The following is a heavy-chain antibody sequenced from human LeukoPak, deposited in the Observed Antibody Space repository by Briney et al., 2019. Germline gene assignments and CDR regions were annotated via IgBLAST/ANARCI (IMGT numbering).Heavy chain of an antibody. CDR2: ISAYNGNT. Sequence: ASVKVSCKAFGYTFTKEAISWVRQAPGQGLEWMGWISAYNGNTNYAQKLQGRVTMTTDTSTSTAYMELRSLRSDDTAVYYCARHRDTEYDYWGQGTLVTVSS. CDR3: ARHRDTEYDY. CDR1: GYTFTKEA. V-gene: IGHV1-18*01. J-gene: IGHJ4*02. D-gene: IGHD5-18*01.